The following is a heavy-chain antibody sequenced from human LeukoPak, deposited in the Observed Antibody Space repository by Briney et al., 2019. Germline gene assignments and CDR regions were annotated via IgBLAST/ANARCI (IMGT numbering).Heavy chain of an antibody. CDR2: IYYSGST. V-gene: IGHV4-31*03. CDR3: ARRGGNLPNQVYFDF. Sequence: PSQTLSLTCTVSGGSINSGAYYWSWIRQHPGKGLEWIGYIYYSGSTYYNPSLKSRVIISVDTSKNQFSLKLTSVTAAHTAVYYCARRGGNLPNQVYFDFWGQGTLVTVSS. J-gene: IGHJ4*02. D-gene: IGHD1-14*01. CDR1: GGSINSGAYY.